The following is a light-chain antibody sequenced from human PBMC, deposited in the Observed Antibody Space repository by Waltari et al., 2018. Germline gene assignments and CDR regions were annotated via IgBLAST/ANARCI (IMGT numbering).Light chain of an antibody. CDR3: MQSIQHPKT. J-gene: IGKJ1*01. CDR2: DRS. V-gene: IGKV2D-29*02. Sequence: IVVTKTPLSLSVTPGQPASISCKSTQSLLASDGKTYLYWYLQQPGQSPQLLLSDRSNRFPGVPERFSGSGSGRDFTLEISRVEAEDVGVYYCMQSIQHPKTFGQGTKVEIK. CDR1: QSLLASDGKTY.